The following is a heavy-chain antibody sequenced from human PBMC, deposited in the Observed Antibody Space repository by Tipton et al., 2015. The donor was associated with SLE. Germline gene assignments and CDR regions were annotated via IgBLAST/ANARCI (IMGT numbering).Heavy chain of an antibody. Sequence: TLSLTCTVSGGSSSSGDYPWISSGGYYWSWIRQHPGKGLEWIGFIFHSGNTYYNPSLKSRVFISVDTSKNQFSLRVNTVTAADTAVYYCARHAEIPVMRYGMDVWGQGTTVSVSS. V-gene: IGHV4-31*03. CDR3: ARHAEIPVMRYGMDV. CDR1: GGSSSSGDYPWISSGGYY. D-gene: IGHD2-2*01. J-gene: IGHJ6*02. CDR2: IFHSGNT.